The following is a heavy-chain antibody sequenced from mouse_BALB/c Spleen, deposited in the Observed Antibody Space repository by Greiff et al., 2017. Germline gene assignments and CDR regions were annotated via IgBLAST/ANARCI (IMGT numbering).Heavy chain of an antibody. CDR3: ARDDDGYYGTY. Sequence: VQRVESGAELMKPGASVKISCKATGYTFSSYWIEWVKQRPGHGLEWIGEILPGSGSTNYNEKFKGKATFTADTSSNTAYMQLSSLTSEDSAVYYCARDDDGYYGTYWGQGTLVTVSA. CDR1: GYTFSSYW. D-gene: IGHD2-3*01. V-gene: IGHV1-9*01. CDR2: ILPGSGST. J-gene: IGHJ3*01.